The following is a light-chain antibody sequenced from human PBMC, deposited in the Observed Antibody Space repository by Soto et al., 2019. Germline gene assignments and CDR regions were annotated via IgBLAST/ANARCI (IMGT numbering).Light chain of an antibody. Sequence: EIVLTQSPGTLSMSPGERATLSCRASQSISSNYFAWYQQKPGQAPRLLIYGASSRATGIPDRFSGSGSGTDFTLTISSLEAEEFAVYYCQQYGSSPRTFGQGTKVEFK. J-gene: IGKJ1*01. CDR3: QQYGSSPRT. V-gene: IGKV3-20*01. CDR1: QSISSNY. CDR2: GAS.